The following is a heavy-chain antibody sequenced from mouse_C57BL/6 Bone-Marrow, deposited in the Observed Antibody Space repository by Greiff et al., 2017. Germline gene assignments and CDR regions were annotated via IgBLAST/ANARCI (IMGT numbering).Heavy chain of an antibody. CDR2: INPSSGYT. V-gene: IGHV1-4*01. J-gene: IGHJ2*01. Sequence: VQLVESGAELARPGASVKMSCKASGYTFTSYTMHWVKQRPGQGLEWIGYINPSSGYTKYNQKFKDKATLTADKSSSTAYMQFSSLTSEDSAIYYCARSYGSSYGYWGQGTTLTVSS. CDR1: GYTFTSYT. CDR3: ARSYGSSYGY. D-gene: IGHD1-1*01.